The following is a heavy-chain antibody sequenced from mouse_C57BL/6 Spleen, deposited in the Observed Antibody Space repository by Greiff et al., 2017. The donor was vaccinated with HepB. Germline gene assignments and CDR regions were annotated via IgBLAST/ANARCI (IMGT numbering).Heavy chain of an antibody. CDR2: ISYSGST. CDR1: GYSITSGYG. J-gene: IGHJ2*01. D-gene: IGHD1-2*01. CDR3: ARTARIKY. V-gene: IGHV3-2*02. Sequence: EVQLQQSGPGLVKPSQSLSLTCTVTGYSITSGYGWNWIRQFPGNKLEWMGYISYSGSTNYNPSLTRRISITRDTSKNQFFLQLNSVTTEDTATYYCARTARIKYWGQGTTLIVSS.